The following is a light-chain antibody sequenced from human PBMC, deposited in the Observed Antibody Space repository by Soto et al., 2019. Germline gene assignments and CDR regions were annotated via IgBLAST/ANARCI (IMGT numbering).Light chain of an antibody. J-gene: IGKJ1*01. Sequence: EIVLTQSPGTLSLSPWERATLSCRASQSVSSSYLAWYQQKPGQAPRLLIYDASSRASGIPARFSGSGSGTDFTLTISSLEPEDFAVYYCQQYGSSPRTFGRGTKVDIK. CDR1: QSVSSSY. V-gene: IGKV3-20*01. CDR3: QQYGSSPRT. CDR2: DAS.